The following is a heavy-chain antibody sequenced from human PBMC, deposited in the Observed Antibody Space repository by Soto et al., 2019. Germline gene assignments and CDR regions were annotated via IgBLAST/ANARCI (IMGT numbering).Heavy chain of an antibody. CDR2: ISSSSSYI. Sequence: KPGGSLRLSCAASGFTFSSYSMNWVRQAPGKGLEWVSSISSSSSYIYYADSVKGRFTISRDNAKDSLYLQMNSLRAEDTAVYYCARGVYQLRPHGYDFWSGYYTTWWFDPWGQGTLVTVSS. CDR1: GFTFSSYS. V-gene: IGHV3-21*01. CDR3: ARGVYQLRPHGYDFWSGYYTTWWFDP. J-gene: IGHJ5*02. D-gene: IGHD3-3*01.